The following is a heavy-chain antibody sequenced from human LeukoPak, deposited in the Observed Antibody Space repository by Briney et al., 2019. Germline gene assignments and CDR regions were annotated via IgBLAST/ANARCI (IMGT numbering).Heavy chain of an antibody. CDR2: IKQDGSEK. CDR3: ARDWSGSYYLSPYYFDY. J-gene: IGHJ4*02. D-gene: IGHD6-13*01. V-gene: IGHV3-7*01. Sequence: GGSLRLSCAASGFPFSGYWMSWVRQAPGKGLELVANIKQDGSEKYYVDSVKGRFTISRDNAKNSLYSQMNSLRAEDTAVYYCARDWSGSYYLSPYYFDYWGQGTLVTVSS. CDR1: GFPFSGYW.